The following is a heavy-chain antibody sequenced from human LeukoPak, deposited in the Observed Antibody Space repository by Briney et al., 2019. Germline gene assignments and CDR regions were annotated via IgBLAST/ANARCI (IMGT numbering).Heavy chain of an antibody. CDR3: ARVFYYDSSGEVAFDI. CDR2: IYHSGST. J-gene: IGHJ3*02. D-gene: IGHD3-22*01. Sequence: SETLSLTCTVSGYSISSGYYWGWIRQPPGKGLEWIGSIYHSGSTYYNPSLKSRVTISVDKSNNQFSLKLSSVTSADTAVYYCARVFYYDSSGEVAFDIWGQGTPVTVSS. V-gene: IGHV4-38-2*02. CDR1: GYSISSGYY.